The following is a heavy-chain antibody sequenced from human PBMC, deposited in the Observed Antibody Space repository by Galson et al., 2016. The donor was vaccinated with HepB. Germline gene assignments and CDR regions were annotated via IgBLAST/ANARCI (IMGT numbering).Heavy chain of an antibody. D-gene: IGHD2-2*01. Sequence: SETLSLTCSVSDDSVSSGSFYWTWIRQPPGKGLEWIGYIHYTGGTNYNSSLKSRVTISIDTSRIHFSLKLTSVTAADTAVYYCARYQGTNRKPQVDYWGRGTLVTVSS. J-gene: IGHJ4*02. CDR2: IHYTGGT. CDR1: DDSVSSGSFY. V-gene: IGHV4-61*03. CDR3: ARYQGTNRKPQVDY.